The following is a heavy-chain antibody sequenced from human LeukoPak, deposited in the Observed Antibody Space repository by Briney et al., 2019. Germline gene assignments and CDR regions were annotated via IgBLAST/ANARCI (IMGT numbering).Heavy chain of an antibody. Sequence: VSCXXXXXTFTSXXISWVRQAPGQGLEWMGWISAYNGNTNYAQKLQGRVTMTTDTSTSTAYIELRSLRSDDTAVYYCASLYGDYWGQGTLVTVSS. J-gene: IGHJ4*02. CDR3: ASLYGDY. CDR1: XXTFTSXX. D-gene: IGHD3-16*01. CDR2: ISAYNGNT. V-gene: IGHV1-18*01.